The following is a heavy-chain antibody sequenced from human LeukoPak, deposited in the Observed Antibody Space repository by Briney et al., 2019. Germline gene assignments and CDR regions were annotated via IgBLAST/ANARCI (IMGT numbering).Heavy chain of an antibody. CDR2: INHSGST. J-gene: IGHJ4*02. Sequence: SSETLSLTCAVYGGSFSGYYWSWIRQPPGKGLEWIGEINHSGSTNYNPSLKSRVTISVDTSKNQFSLKLSSVTAADTAVYYCARGKVGVFDFWSGYYTWFDYWGQGTLVTVSS. V-gene: IGHV4-34*01. CDR3: ARGKVGVFDFWSGYYTWFDY. D-gene: IGHD3-3*01. CDR1: GGSFSGYY.